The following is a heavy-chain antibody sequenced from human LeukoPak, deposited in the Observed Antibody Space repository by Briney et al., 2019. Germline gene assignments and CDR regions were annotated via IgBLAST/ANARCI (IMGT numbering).Heavy chain of an antibody. Sequence: SETLSLTCTVSGGSISSSSYYWGWIRQPPWKGLEWIGSIYYSGSTYYNPSLKSRVTISVDTSKNQFSLKLSSVTAADTAVYYCARDHLTLYYYGSGSYLDYWGQGTLVTVSS. J-gene: IGHJ4*02. CDR1: GGSISSSSYY. CDR3: ARDHLTLYYYGSGSYLDY. V-gene: IGHV4-39*02. CDR2: IYYSGST. D-gene: IGHD3-10*01.